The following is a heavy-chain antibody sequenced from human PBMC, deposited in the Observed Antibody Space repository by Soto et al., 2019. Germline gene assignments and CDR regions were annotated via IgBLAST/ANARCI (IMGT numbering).Heavy chain of an antibody. CDR3: ARMESFGSLNWFDP. CDR1: GYTFTNND. CDR2: MNPGSGDT. D-gene: IGHD5-18*01. V-gene: IGHV1-8*02. Sequence: ASVKVSCKASGYTFTNNDVSWVRQATGQGLEGMGWMNPGSGDTGYAQKFQGRVTMTRDISIATAYMELNSLTSEDTAIYYCARMESFGSLNWFDPWGQGTLVTVSS. J-gene: IGHJ5*02.